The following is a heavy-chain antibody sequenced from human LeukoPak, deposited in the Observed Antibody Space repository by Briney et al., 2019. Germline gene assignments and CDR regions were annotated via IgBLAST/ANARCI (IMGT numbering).Heavy chain of an antibody. D-gene: IGHD2-15*01. J-gene: IGHJ5*02. CDR2: IDPSDSYT. V-gene: IGHV5-10-1*01. Sequence: GESLKISCQASGYSFTSSWIGWARQMPGKGLEWMGRIDPSDSYTNYSPSFQGHVTISADKSISTAYLQWSSLKASDTAMYYCARAYCSGGSCYSRYNWFDPWGQGTLVTVSS. CDR3: ARAYCSGGSCYSRYNWFDP. CDR1: GYSFTSSW.